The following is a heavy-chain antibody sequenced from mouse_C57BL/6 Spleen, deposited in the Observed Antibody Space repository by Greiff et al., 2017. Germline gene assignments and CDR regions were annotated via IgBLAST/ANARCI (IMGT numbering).Heavy chain of an antibody. J-gene: IGHJ1*03. CDR1: GFTFSDYG. V-gene: IGHV5-17*01. D-gene: IGHD2-4*01. CDR2: ISSGSSTI. CDR3: AKDYDCACWYCAV. Sequence: EVKLMESGGGLVKPGGSLKLSCAASGFTFSDYGMHWVRQAPEKGLEWVAYISSGSSTIYYADTVKGRFTISRNTAQNTLFLQMTRQRCEDTAMYYCAKDYDCACWYCAVWGTGTTVTVSS.